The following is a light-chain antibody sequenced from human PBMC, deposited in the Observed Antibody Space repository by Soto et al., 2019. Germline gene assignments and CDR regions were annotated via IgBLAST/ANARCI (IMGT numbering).Light chain of an antibody. V-gene: IGLV2-14*01. CDR3: SSYGSTTTLV. CDR1: SSDIGGYSY. CDR2: EVI. J-gene: IGLJ1*01. Sequence: QSALTQPASVSGSPGQSITVSCTGTSSDIGGYSYVSWYQHHPGKAPKLLIYEVINRPSGVSIRFSGSKSGNTASLTISGLQAEDEADYYCSSYGSTTTLVFGTGTKVT.